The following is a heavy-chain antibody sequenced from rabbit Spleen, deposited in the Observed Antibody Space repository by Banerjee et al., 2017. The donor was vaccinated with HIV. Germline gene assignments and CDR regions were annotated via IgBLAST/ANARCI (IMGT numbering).Heavy chain of an antibody. CDR1: GFTLNNGW. Sequence: QEQLVELGGGLVKPGGTLTLTCKASGFTLNNGWMCWVRQAPGKGLEWIACIYVGDADRTYYATWAKGRFTISRTSATTVTLQMTSLTAADTATYFCAREAGYGGYGDGNLWGPGTLVTVS. CDR3: AREAGYGGYGDGNL. J-gene: IGHJ4*01. D-gene: IGHD6-1*01. V-gene: IGHV1S45*01. CDR2: IYVGDADRT.